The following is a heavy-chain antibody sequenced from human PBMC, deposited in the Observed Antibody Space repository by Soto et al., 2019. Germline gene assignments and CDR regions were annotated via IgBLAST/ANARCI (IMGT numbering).Heavy chain of an antibody. V-gene: IGHV4-39*01. Sequence: SETLSLTCTVSGGSISSSDYYWGWIRQPPGKGLEWIGSIYYSGSTYYNPSLESRVTISVDTSKNQFSLKLSSVTAADTAVYYCARLSLATIRVDYWGQGTLVTVSS. CDR1: GGSISSSDYY. J-gene: IGHJ4*02. D-gene: IGHD5-12*01. CDR2: IYYSGST. CDR3: ARLSLATIRVDY.